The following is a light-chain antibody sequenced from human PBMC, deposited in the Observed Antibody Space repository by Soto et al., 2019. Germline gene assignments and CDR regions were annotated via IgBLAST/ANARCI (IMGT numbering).Light chain of an antibody. CDR1: QSVSSSY. CDR2: GAS. Sequence: EIVLTQSPGTLSLSPGERATLSCRASQSVSSSYLAWYQQKPGQAPRLLIYGASSRATGIPDRFSGSGSGTDFTLTISRLEPEDFAVYYCQQYSSSPWTVGHGTKVEIK. J-gene: IGKJ1*01. CDR3: QQYSSSPWT. V-gene: IGKV3-20*01.